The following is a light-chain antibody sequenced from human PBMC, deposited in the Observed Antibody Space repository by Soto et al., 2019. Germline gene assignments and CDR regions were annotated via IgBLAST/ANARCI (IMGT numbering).Light chain of an antibody. CDR2: GAS. Sequence: EIGMSQSPSTLSVSTGERVTLSCRARQSVGSNLAWYQQKPGQAPRLLIYGASTRATGIPARFSGSGSETEFTLTISSLQAEDSAVYFCQQYNNWPTWTFAQGTKVDI. V-gene: IGKV3-15*01. CDR1: QSVGSN. J-gene: IGKJ1*01. CDR3: QQYNNWPTWT.